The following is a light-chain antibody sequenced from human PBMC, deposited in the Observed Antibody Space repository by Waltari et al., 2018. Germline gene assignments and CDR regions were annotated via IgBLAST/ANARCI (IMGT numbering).Light chain of an antibody. J-gene: IGLJ3*02. V-gene: IGLV1-40*01. CDR1: SSNIGAGYD. CDR3: QSYDSSLSGWV. CDR2: GNS. Sequence: QSVLTQPPSVSGAPGQRVTISCTGSSSNIGAGYDSHWYQQLPGPAPKPLIYGNSNRPSGVPDRFSGSKSGTSASLAITGLQAEDEADYYCQSYDSSLSGWVFGGGTKLTVL.